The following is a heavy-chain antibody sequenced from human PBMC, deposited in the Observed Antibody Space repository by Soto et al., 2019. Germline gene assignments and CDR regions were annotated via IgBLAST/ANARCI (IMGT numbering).Heavy chain of an antibody. D-gene: IGHD6-13*01. CDR3: ALYNIRAAPPTVWFDP. CDR2: IIPIFATT. J-gene: IGHJ5*02. CDR1: GGTFSIYD. Sequence: SVKVSCKASGGTFSIYDISWVRQAPAQGLEWMGGIIPIFATTNYAQKFQGRVTITADESTSTAYMELSSLRSEDTAVYYCALYNIRAAPPTVWFDPWGQGTLVTVSS. V-gene: IGHV1-69*13.